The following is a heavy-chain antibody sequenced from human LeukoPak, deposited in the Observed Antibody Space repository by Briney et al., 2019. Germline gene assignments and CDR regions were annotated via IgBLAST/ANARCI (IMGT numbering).Heavy chain of an antibody. CDR2: IDWDDDK. J-gene: IGHJ4*02. CDR1: GFSLSTSGMC. V-gene: IGHV2-70*11. CDR3: ARVRGYGDYLYYFDD. D-gene: IGHD5-12*01. Sequence: ESGPTLVNPTQTLTLTCTFSGFSLSTSGMCVSWVRQPPGKALEWLARIDWDDDKYYSTSLETRLTISKDTSKNQVVLTMTNMDPADTATYYCARVRGYGDYLYYFDDWGQGTLVTVSS.